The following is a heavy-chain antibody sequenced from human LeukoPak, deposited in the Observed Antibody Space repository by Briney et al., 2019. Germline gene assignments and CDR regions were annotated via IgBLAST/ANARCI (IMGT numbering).Heavy chain of an antibody. CDR1: GFTFSSYA. CDR3: ARDRTRDCSGGSCYRHYFDY. J-gene: IGHJ4*02. D-gene: IGHD2-15*01. V-gene: IGHV3-33*08. CDR2: IWYDGSNK. Sequence: PGGSLRLSCAASGFTFSSYAMNWVRQAPGKGLEWVAVIWYDGSNKYYADSVRGRFTISRDNSKNTLYLLMNSLRAEDSAVYYCARDRTRDCSGGSCYRHYFDYWGQGTLVSVSS.